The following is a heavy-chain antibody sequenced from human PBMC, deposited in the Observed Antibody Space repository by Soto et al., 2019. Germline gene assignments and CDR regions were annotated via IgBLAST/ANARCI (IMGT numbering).Heavy chain of an antibody. CDR3: AREMYAITIFGVVTIQYNWFDP. CDR1: GGSISSYY. J-gene: IGHJ5*02. Sequence: TSETLSLTCTVSGGSISSYYWSWIRQPPGKGLERIGYIYYSGSTNYNPSLKSRVTISVDTSKNQFSLKLSSVTAADTAVYYCAREMYAITIFGVVTIQYNWFDPWGQGTLVTVSS. V-gene: IGHV4-59*01. CDR2: IYYSGST. D-gene: IGHD3-3*01.